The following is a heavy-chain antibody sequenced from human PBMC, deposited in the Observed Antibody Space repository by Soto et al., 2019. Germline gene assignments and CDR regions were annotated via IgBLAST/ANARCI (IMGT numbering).Heavy chain of an antibody. V-gene: IGHV3-9*01. CDR2: INWKSDI. J-gene: IGHJ4*02. Sequence: LRLSCAVSGFTFDDNAMHWVRQAPEKGLEWVSGINWKSDIGYADSVKGRFTISRDNAENSLYLQMNSLRAEDTALYYCAISQGRGGRTTFIYWGQGTQVTVSS. CDR1: GFTFDDNA. CDR3: AISQGRGGRTTFIY. D-gene: IGHD3-16*01.